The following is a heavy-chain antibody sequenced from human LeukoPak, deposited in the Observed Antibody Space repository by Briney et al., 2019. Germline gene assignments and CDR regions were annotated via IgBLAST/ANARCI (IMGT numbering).Heavy chain of an antibody. J-gene: IGHJ4*02. Sequence: GASVKVSCEASGYTLTSYGINWMRQAPGKGLEWMGGFDPEDGETIYAQKFQGRVTMTEDTSTDTAYMELSSLRSEDTAVYYCATSLPYYYDSSGYYWGQGTLVTVSS. D-gene: IGHD3-22*01. CDR1: GYTLTSYG. V-gene: IGHV1-24*01. CDR3: ATSLPYYYDSSGYY. CDR2: FDPEDGET.